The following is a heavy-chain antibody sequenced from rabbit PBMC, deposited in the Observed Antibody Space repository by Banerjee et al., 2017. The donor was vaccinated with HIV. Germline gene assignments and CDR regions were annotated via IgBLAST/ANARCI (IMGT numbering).Heavy chain of an antibody. J-gene: IGHJ4*01. D-gene: IGHD6-1*01. CDR3: ARGGSNSDYGYANNL. CDR1: GFDFSSNA. CDR2: IDNGDGST. Sequence: QQQLEESGGGLVKPEGSLTLTCTASGFDFSSNAMCWVRPAPGKGPEWIACIDNGDGSTYYASWVNGRFTISRSTSLNTVTLQMTSLTAADTATYFCARGGSNSDYGYANNLWGQGTLVTVS. V-gene: IGHV1S47*01.